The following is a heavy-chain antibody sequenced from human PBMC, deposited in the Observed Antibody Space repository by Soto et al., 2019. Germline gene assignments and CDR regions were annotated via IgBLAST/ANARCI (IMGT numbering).Heavy chain of an antibody. Sequence: PSETLSLTCAVYGGSCSGYYGSWIRQPPGKGLEWIGEINHSGSTNYNPSLKSRVTISVDTSKNQFSLKLSSVTAADTAVYYCARGRGVAARLYYFDYWGQGTLVTVSS. V-gene: IGHV4-34*01. CDR3: ARGRGVAARLYYFDY. J-gene: IGHJ4*02. D-gene: IGHD6-6*01. CDR2: INHSGST. CDR1: GGSCSGYY.